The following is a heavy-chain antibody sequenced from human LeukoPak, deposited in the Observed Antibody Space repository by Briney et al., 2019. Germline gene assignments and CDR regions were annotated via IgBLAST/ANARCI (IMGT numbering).Heavy chain of an antibody. CDR1: GFTFSDFY. CDR2: ISNSGSTI. V-gene: IGHV3-11*01. D-gene: IGHD6-25*01. CDR3: ARVQGGNKQRKAGYYFDY. J-gene: IGHJ4*02. Sequence: GGSLRLSCAASGFTFSDFYMTWIRQAPGKGLEWVSYISNSGSTIYYADSVKGRFTISRDDAKNSLYLQMNSLRAEDTAVYYCARVQGGNKQRKAGYYFDYWGQGTLVTVSS.